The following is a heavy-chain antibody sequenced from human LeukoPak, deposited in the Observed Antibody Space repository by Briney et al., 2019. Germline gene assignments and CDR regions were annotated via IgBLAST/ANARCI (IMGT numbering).Heavy chain of an antibody. CDR2: VYTDGRT. D-gene: IGHD4-17*01. V-gene: IGHV4-4*07. J-gene: IGHJ5*02. Sequence: SETLSLTCTVSGGSISGYYWTWIRQPAGKGLEWIGRVYTDGRTKYNPSLESRVSMSTDTSKDQFSLKLSSVTAADTAVYYCAREGLVDYGDYGGWFDPWGQGTLVTVSS. CDR3: AREGLVDYGDYGGWFDP. CDR1: GGSISGYY.